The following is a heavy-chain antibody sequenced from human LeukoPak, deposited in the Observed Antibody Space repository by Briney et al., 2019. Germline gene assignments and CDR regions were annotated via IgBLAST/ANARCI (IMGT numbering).Heavy chain of an antibody. CDR1: GGSISSGGYY. CDR2: ISYSGNT. J-gene: IGHJ3*02. Sequence: SQTLSLTCTVSGGSISSGGYYWSWIRQHPGLGLEWIGYISYSGNTYYNPSLHSRVTISADTSKNQFSLRLSSVTAADTAVYYCARDLTEMTTVTSDAFDIWGQGTMVTVS. V-gene: IGHV4-31*03. D-gene: IGHD4-17*01. CDR3: ARDLTEMTTVTSDAFDI.